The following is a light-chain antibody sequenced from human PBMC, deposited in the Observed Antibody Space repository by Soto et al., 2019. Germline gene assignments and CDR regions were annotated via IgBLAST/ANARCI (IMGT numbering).Light chain of an antibody. CDR3: TSYAGSNIWV. J-gene: IGLJ3*02. Sequence: QAVVTQPPSASGSPGQSVTISCTGTSSDVGAYNYVSWYQQYPGKAPKLMIYEVSKRPSGVPDRFSGSKSGKTASLTVSGLQPEDEADYYCTSYAGSNIWVFGGGPKLTVL. CDR2: EVS. CDR1: SSDVGAYNY. V-gene: IGLV2-8*01.